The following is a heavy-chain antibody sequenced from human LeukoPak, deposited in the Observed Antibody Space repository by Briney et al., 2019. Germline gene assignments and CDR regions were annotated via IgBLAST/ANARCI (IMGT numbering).Heavy chain of an antibody. CDR2: IRSKANSYAT. D-gene: IGHD2-2*03. Sequence: PGGSLRLSCAASGFTFSGSAMHWVRQASGKGLEWVGRIRSKANSYATAYAASVKGRFTISRDDSKNTAYLQMNSLKTEDTAVYYCTRHGSDPYYYYYYMDVWGKGTTVTVSS. J-gene: IGHJ6*03. CDR1: GFTFSGSA. V-gene: IGHV3-73*01. CDR3: TRHGSDPYYYYYYMDV.